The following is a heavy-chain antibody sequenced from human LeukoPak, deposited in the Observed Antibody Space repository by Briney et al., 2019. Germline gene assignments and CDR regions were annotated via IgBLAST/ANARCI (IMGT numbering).Heavy chain of an antibody. V-gene: IGHV1-69*13. D-gene: IGHD3-22*01. Sequence: ASVKVSCKASGGTFSSYAISWVRQAPGQGLEWMGGIIPIFGTANYAQKFQGRVTITADESTSTAYMELSSLRSKDTAVYYCATPTYYYDSSGYYYYGMDVWGQGTTVTVSS. J-gene: IGHJ6*02. CDR1: GGTFSSYA. CDR3: ATPTYYYDSSGYYYYGMDV. CDR2: IIPIFGTA.